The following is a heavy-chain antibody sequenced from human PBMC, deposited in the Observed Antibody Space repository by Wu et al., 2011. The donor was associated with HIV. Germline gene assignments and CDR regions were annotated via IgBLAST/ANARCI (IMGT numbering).Heavy chain of an antibody. J-gene: IGHJ4*02. V-gene: IGHV4-59*08. D-gene: IGHD5-24*01. CDR1: GGSISSFY. CDR2: IYYSGST. Sequence: SVSGGSISSFYWSWIRQPPRGGDVEWIGYIYYSGSTKYNPSLKSRVTISVDTSKNQFFLKLSSVTAADTAVYYCARLLPVWATPNYFDYWGQGTLVTVSS. CDR3: ARLLPVWATPNYFDY.